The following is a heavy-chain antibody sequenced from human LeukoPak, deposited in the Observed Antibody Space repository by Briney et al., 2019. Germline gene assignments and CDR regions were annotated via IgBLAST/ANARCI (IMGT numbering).Heavy chain of an antibody. J-gene: IGHJ5*02. CDR3: ARTLYCSSTSCYVTAFDP. Sequence: GASVKVSCKASGGTFSSYAISWVQQAPGQGLEWMGGIIPIFGTANYAQKFQGRVTITADESTSTAYMELSSLRSEDTAVYYCARTLYCSSTSCYVTAFDPWGQGTLVTVSS. CDR2: IIPIFGTA. D-gene: IGHD2-2*01. CDR1: GGTFSSYA. V-gene: IGHV1-69*13.